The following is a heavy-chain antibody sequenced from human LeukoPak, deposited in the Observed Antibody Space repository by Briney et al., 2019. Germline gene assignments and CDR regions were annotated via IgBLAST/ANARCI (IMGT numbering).Heavy chain of an antibody. Sequence: ASVKVSCKASGGTFSNYAISWVRQAPGQGLEWMGWINTNTGNPTYAQGFTGRFVFSLDTSVSTAYLQISSLKAEDTAVYYCARASLLWFGELLGYWGQGTLVTVSS. CDR1: GGTFSNYA. D-gene: IGHD3-10*01. CDR2: INTNTGNP. CDR3: ARASLLWFGELLGY. V-gene: IGHV7-4-1*02. J-gene: IGHJ4*02.